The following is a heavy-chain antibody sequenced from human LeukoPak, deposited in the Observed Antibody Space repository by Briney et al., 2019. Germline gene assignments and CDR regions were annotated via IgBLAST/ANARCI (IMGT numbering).Heavy chain of an antibody. CDR2: IWYDGSNK. CDR3: ARDLTHPTAGPIDFDY. D-gene: IGHD1-1*01. Sequence: QSGGSLRLSCAASGFTFSSYGMHWVRQAPGKGLEWVAVIWYDGSNKYYADSVKGRFTISRDNSKNTLYLQMNSLRAEDTAVYYCARDLTHPTAGPIDFDYWGQGTLVTVSS. V-gene: IGHV3-33*01. J-gene: IGHJ4*02. CDR1: GFTFSSYG.